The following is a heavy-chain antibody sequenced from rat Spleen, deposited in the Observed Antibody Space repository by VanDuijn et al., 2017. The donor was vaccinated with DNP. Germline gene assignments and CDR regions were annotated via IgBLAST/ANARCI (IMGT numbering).Heavy chain of an antibody. D-gene: IGHD1-10*01. CDR1: GFTFNKYG. V-gene: IGHV5-29*01. J-gene: IGHJ2*01. CDR3: ASFITTPFDY. CDR2: ISYDGSTT. Sequence: EVQLVESGGGLVQPGRSLKLSCAASGFTFNKYGMAWVRQAPTKGLEWVTTISYDGSTTYYRDSVKGRFTISRDNAKSTLYLQIDSLRSEDTATYYCASFITTPFDYWGQGVMVTVSS.